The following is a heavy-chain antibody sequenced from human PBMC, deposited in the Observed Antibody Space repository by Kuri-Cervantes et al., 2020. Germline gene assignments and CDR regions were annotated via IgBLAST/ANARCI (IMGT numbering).Heavy chain of an antibody. CDR3: VRGSGYSSGWYPRTHDY. V-gene: IGHV3-23*01. D-gene: IGHD6-19*01. CDR1: GFTFSSYA. J-gene: IGHJ4*02. Sequence: ETLSLTCAASGFTFSSYAMSWVRQAPGKGLEWVSAISGSGGSTYYADSVKGRFTISRDNAKNSLYLQVNSLRAEDMTVYYCVRGSGYSSGWYPRTHDYWGQGTLVTVSS. CDR2: ISGSGGST.